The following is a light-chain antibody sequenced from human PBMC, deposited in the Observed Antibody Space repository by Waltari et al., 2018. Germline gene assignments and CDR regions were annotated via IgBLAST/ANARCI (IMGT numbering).Light chain of an antibody. V-gene: IGLV2-23*01. CDR1: SRDVGSYNL. CDR2: AGS. J-gene: IGLJ2*01. Sequence: QSALTQPASVSGSPGQASTISCTGTSRDVGSYNLGSWYQQHQGKAPELMINAGSKGPSGVSNRFSGSQSGKPPSLTISGLQAEDEADYYCCSYAGSRTLVFGGGTKLTVL. CDR3: CSYAGSRTLV.